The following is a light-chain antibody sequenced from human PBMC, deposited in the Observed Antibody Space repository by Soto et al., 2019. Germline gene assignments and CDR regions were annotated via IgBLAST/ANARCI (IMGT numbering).Light chain of an antibody. Sequence: EIVLTQSPGTLPLSPGERATLSCRASQSVSSNYLGWYYPKPGQAPRLLIYGASSRATGIPDRFSGSGSGTDFTLTISRLELEDFAVYYCQQYGSSPLTFGGGTKVEIK. V-gene: IGKV3-20*01. CDR1: QSVSSNY. CDR2: GAS. J-gene: IGKJ4*01. CDR3: QQYGSSPLT.